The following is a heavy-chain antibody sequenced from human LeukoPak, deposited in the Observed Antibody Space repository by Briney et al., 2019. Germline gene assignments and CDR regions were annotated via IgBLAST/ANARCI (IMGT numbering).Heavy chain of an antibody. V-gene: IGHV4-59*12. CDR1: GGSISSYY. CDR3: ARGPRAYCSSTSCYTGAYFQH. Sequence: SETLSLTCTVSGGSISSYYWSWIRQPPGKGLEWIGYIYYSGSTNYHPSLKSRVTISVDTSKNQFSLKLSSVTAADTAVYYCARGPRAYCSSTSCYTGAYFQHWGQGTLVTVSS. D-gene: IGHD2-2*02. J-gene: IGHJ1*01. CDR2: IYYSGST.